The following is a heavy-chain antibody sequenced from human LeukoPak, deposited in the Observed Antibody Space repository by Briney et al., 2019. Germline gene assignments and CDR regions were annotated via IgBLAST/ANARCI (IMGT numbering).Heavy chain of an antibody. D-gene: IGHD3-22*01. J-gene: IGHJ4*02. CDR3: ARARDYYDSSGYLSPFDY. CDR2: ISAYNGNT. Sequence: ASVKVSCKASGYTFTSYGISWVRQAPGQGLEWMGCISAYNGNTNYAQKLQGRVTMTTDTSTSTAYMELRSLRSEDTAVYYCARARDYYDSSGYLSPFDYWGQGTLVTVSS. CDR1: GYTFTSYG. V-gene: IGHV1-18*01.